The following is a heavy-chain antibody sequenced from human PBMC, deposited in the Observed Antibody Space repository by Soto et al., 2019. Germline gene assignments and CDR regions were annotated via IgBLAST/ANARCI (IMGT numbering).Heavy chain of an antibody. Sequence: QVQLVQSGAEVKKPGSSVKVSCKASGGTFSSYAISWVRQAPGQGLEWMGGIIPIFGTANYAQKFQGRVTITADESTSTAYMELSSLRSEDTAVYYCVRVGTSYCSSTSCYSYWYFDLWGRGTLVTVSS. CDR2: IIPIFGTA. D-gene: IGHD2-2*01. CDR3: VRVGTSYCSSTSCYSYWYFDL. V-gene: IGHV1-69*01. CDR1: GGTFSSYA. J-gene: IGHJ2*01.